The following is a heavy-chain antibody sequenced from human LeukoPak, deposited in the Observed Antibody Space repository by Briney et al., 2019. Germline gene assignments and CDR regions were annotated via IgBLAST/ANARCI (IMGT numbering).Heavy chain of an antibody. V-gene: IGHV4-39*01. Sequence: ASETLSLTCTVSGGSISSSSYYWGWLRQPPGRGLEWIASIYHSGSTYYNPSLKSRVTISVDTSKNQFSLKLSSVTAADTAVYYCAIFSGSYSGDAFDIWGQGTMVTVSS. D-gene: IGHD1-26*01. CDR1: GGSISSSSYY. CDR2: IYHSGST. J-gene: IGHJ3*02. CDR3: AIFSGSYSGDAFDI.